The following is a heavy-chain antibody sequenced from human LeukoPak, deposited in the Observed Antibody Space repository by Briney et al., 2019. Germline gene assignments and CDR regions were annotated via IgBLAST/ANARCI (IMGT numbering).Heavy chain of an antibody. D-gene: IGHD2-15*01. CDR2: IYYSGST. Sequence: SETLSLTCTVSGGSISSGDYYWSWIRQPPGKGLEWIGYIYYSGSTYYNPSLKSRVTISVDTSKNQFSLKLSSVTAADTAVYYCARGGKAAVRLDLWGRGTLVTVSS. CDR3: ARGGKAAVRLDL. J-gene: IGHJ2*01. CDR1: GGSISSGDYY. V-gene: IGHV4-30-4*01.